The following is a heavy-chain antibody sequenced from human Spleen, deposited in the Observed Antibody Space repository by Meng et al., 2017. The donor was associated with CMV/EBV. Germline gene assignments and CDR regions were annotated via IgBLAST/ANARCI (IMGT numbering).Heavy chain of an antibody. CDR3: AKSYELPLYAFDI. Sequence: GESLKISCAASGFTFSTYAMNWVRQAPGRGPEWVSVIYSGSSTTYYADPVEGRFTVSRDDSKNTLYLQMDSLRAEDTAVYYCAKSYELPLYAFDIWGQGTMVTVSS. J-gene: IGHJ3*02. CDR2: IYSGSSTT. D-gene: IGHD2-2*01. CDR1: GFTFSTYA. V-gene: IGHV3-23*03.